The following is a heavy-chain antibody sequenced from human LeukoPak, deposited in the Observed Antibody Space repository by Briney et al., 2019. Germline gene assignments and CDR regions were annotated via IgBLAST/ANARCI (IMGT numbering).Heavy chain of an antibody. V-gene: IGHV1-69*13. Sequence: SVKVSCKASGGTFSSYAISWVRQAPGQGLEWMGGIIPIFGTANYAQKFQGRVTITADGSTSTAYMELSSLRSEDTAVYYCARDHVVGLAPFDPWGQGTLVTVSS. D-gene: IGHD2-15*01. CDR3: ARDHVVGLAPFDP. CDR2: IIPIFGTA. CDR1: GGTFSSYA. J-gene: IGHJ5*02.